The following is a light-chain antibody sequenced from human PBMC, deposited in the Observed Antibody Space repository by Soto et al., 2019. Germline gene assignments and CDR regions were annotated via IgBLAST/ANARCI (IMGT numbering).Light chain of an antibody. V-gene: IGKV3-20*01. J-gene: IGKJ1*01. CDR2: DAS. CDR3: QKYGTFWT. CDR1: LSVSTSY. Sequence: EIVLTQSPGTLSLSPGERATLSCRASLSVSTSYLAWYQQKPGQPPRLLIYDASSRATGIPDRFSGSGSRTDFTLTISRLEPDDFAVYYCQKYGTFWTFGQGTKVDIK.